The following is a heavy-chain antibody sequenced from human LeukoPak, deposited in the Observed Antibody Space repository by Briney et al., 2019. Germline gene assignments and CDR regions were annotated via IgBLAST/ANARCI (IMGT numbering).Heavy chain of an antibody. V-gene: IGHV4-4*07. D-gene: IGHD2-2*01. CDR3: ARDGTGGFLSSLYCSSTSCLDEYYYYGMDV. J-gene: IGHJ6*02. CDR1: GGSISSYY. CDR2: IYTSGST. Sequence: SETLSLTCTVSGGSISSYYWSWIRQPAGKGLEWIGRIYTSGSTNYNPSLKSRVTMSVDTSKNQFSLKLSSVTAADTAVYYCARDGTGGFLSSLYCSSTSCLDEYYYYGMDVWGQGTTVTVSS.